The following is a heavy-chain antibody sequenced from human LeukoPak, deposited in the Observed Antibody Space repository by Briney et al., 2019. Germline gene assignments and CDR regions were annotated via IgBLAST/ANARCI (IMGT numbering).Heavy chain of an antibody. CDR3: STNLNYDDLFDY. CDR1: GVTFSSYC. V-gene: IGHV3-30*02. J-gene: IGHJ4*02. Sequence: GGSLTLSCAASGVTFSSYCMSWVRQAPGKGLEWVAFIRIVGRRKYYEDSVKGRFTISRDNYKKTLSLQMSSLISEDAALYYCSTNLNYDDLFDYWGQGTLVTVSS. CDR2: IRIVGRRK. D-gene: IGHD4-17*01.